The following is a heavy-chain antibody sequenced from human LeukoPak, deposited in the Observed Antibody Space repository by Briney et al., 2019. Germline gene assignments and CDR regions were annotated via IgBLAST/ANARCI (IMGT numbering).Heavy chain of an antibody. Sequence: ASVKVSCKASGYAFSNSGISWVRPAPGQGLEWMGWITPNNGYAHYAQKLQGRVTMTTDTSTSTAYMELRSLRSDDTAVYYCARNKSTTLGDYWGQGTLVTVSS. V-gene: IGHV1-18*01. J-gene: IGHJ4*02. D-gene: IGHD2-2*01. CDR2: ITPNNGYA. CDR1: GYAFSNSG. CDR3: ARNKSTTLGDY.